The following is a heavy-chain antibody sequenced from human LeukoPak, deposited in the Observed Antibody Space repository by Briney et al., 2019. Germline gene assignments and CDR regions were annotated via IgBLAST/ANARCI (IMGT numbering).Heavy chain of an antibody. J-gene: IGHJ4*02. CDR3: ARGEGSSYPY. CDR1: GYTFTSYD. Sequence: ASVKVSYRASGYTFTSYDINWVRQATGQGLEWMGWMNPNSGNTGYAQKFQGRVTITRNTSISTAYMELSSLRSEDTAVYYCARGEGSSYPYWGQGTLVTVSS. D-gene: IGHD6-6*01. V-gene: IGHV1-8*03. CDR2: MNPNSGNT.